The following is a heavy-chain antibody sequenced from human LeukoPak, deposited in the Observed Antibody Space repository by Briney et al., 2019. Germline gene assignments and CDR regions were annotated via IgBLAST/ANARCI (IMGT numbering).Heavy chain of an antibody. J-gene: IGHJ6*02. CDR2: MNPNSGNT. D-gene: IGHD2-2*01. Sequence: ASVKVSCKASGYTFTSYDINWVRQATGQGLEWMGWMNPNSGNTGYAQKFQGRVTMTRDTSISTAYMELSRLRSDDTAVYYCARDHCSSTSCYDYYGMDVWGQGTTVTVSS. CDR3: ARDHCSSTSCYDYYGMDV. V-gene: IGHV1-8*01. CDR1: GYTFTSYD.